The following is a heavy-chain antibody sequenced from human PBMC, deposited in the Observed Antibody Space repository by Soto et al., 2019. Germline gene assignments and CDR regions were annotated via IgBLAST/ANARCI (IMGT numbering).Heavy chain of an antibody. V-gene: IGHV1-69*12. Sequence: QVQLVQSGAEVKKPGSSVTVSCKDSGGTFSSYAITWERVAPGQGLEWMGVIIPIFGTANYAQKFQGRVTIIANESTSTAYMELSRLRSEDTAVYYCARSRDSGWSPSVDYWGQGTLVTVSS. CDR1: GGTFSSYA. CDR2: IIPIFGTA. D-gene: IGHD6-19*01. J-gene: IGHJ4*02. CDR3: ARSRDSGWSPSVDY.